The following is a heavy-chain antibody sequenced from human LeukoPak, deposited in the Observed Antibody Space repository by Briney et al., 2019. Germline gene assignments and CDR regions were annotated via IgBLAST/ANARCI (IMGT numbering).Heavy chain of an antibody. Sequence: ASVKGSCKASGYTFTSYDINWVRQATGQGLEWMGWMNPNSGNTGYAQKFQGRVTMTRNTSISTAYMELSSLRSEDTAVYYCARGLQTTGEFDYWGQGTLVTVSS. CDR3: ARGLQTTGEFDY. CDR2: MNPNSGNT. V-gene: IGHV1-8*01. CDR1: GYTFTSYD. J-gene: IGHJ4*02. D-gene: IGHD4-11*01.